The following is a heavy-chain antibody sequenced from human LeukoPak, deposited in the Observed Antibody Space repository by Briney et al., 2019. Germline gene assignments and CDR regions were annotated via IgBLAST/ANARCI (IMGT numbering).Heavy chain of an antibody. J-gene: IGHJ4*02. D-gene: IGHD5-24*01. Sequence: PGGSLRPSCAPSGFTFSDYVMHWVSQVPGRGLVWVSRISPGGSVTTYADSVKGRFTISRDNAKNTLYLQLNSLRAEDTAVYYCVRDYNFKIDYWGQGTLATVSS. V-gene: IGHV3-74*01. CDR2: ISPGGSVT. CDR3: VRDYNFKIDY. CDR1: GFTFSDYV.